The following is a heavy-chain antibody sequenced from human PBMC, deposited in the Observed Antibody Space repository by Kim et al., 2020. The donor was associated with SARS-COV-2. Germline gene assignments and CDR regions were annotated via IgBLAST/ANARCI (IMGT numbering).Heavy chain of an antibody. CDR2: IYPGDSDT. J-gene: IGHJ5*02. CDR3: ARQYYYDSSGYYYGGWFDP. CDR1: GYSFTSYW. D-gene: IGHD3-22*01. V-gene: IGHV5-51*01. Sequence: GESLKISCKGSGYSFTSYWIGWVRQMPGKGLEWMGIIYPGDSDTRYSPSFQGQVTISADKSISTAYLQWSSLKASDTAMYYCARQYYYDSSGYYYGGWFDPWGQGTLVTVSS.